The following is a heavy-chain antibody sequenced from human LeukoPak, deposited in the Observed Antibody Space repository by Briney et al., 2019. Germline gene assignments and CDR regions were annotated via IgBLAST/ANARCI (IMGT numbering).Heavy chain of an antibody. CDR1: GYSFTSYW. Sequence: GESLKISRKGSGYSFTSYWIGWVRQMPGKGLEWMGIIYPGDSDTRYSPSFQGQVTISADKSISTAYLQWSSLKASDTAMYYCARHVAYYYDSSGCYRWFDPWGQGTLVTVSS. CDR3: ARHVAYYYDSSGCYRWFDP. V-gene: IGHV5-51*01. CDR2: IYPGDSDT. D-gene: IGHD3-22*01. J-gene: IGHJ5*02.